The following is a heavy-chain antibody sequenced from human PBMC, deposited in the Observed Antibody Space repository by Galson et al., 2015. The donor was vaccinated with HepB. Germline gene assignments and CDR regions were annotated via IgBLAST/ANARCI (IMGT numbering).Heavy chain of an antibody. CDR2: IHSGGAT. J-gene: IGHJ4*02. CDR3: ARGYSNNWYSGLGY. CDR1: GFTVSSNY. V-gene: IGHV3-53*01. D-gene: IGHD6-13*01. Sequence: SLRLSCAASGFTVSSNYMSWVRQAPGKGLEWVSVIHSGGATYFADSVKDRFTISRDTSKNTLYLQMNSLRAEDTAVYFCARGYSNNWYSGLGYWGQGALVTVSS.